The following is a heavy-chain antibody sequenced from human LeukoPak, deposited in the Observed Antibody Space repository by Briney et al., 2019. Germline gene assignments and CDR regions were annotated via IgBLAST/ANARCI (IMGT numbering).Heavy chain of an antibody. J-gene: IGHJ4*02. CDR2: ISYDGSNK. D-gene: IGHD5-24*01. V-gene: IGHV3-30-3*01. CDR1: GFTFSSYA. Sequence: GGSLRLSCAASGFTFSSYAMHWVRQAPGKGLEWVAVISYDGSNKYYADSVKGRFTISRDNAKNSLYLQMNSLRAEDTAVYYCARDFNHGEMAHWGQGTLVTVSS. CDR3: ARDFNHGEMAH.